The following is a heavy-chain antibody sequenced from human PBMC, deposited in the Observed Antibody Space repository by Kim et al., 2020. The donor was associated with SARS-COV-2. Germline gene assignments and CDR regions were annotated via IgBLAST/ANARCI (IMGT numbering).Heavy chain of an antibody. D-gene: IGHD6-19*01. Sequence: SETLSLTCTVSGGSISSYYWSWIRQPPGKGLEWIGYIYYSGSTNYNPSLKSRVTISVDTSKNQFSLKLSSVTAADTAVYYCARGPYGVAGSLYAFDIWGQGTMVTVSS. J-gene: IGHJ3*02. V-gene: IGHV4-59*01. CDR1: GGSISSYY. CDR2: IYYSGST. CDR3: ARGPYGVAGSLYAFDI.